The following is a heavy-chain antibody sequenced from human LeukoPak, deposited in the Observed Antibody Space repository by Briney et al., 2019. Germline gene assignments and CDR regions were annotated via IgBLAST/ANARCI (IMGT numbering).Heavy chain of an antibody. D-gene: IGHD5-12*01. J-gene: IGHJ4*02. V-gene: IGHV3-30*02. CDR3: AKDHQSGGYESTFDY. CDR1: GFTFSSYG. CDR2: IRYDGSNK. Sequence: GGSLRLSCAASGFTFSSYGMHWVRQAPGKGLEWVAFIRYDGSNKYYADSVKGRFTISRDNSKNTLYLQMNSLRAEDTAVYYCAKDHQSGGYESTFDYWGQGTLVTVSS.